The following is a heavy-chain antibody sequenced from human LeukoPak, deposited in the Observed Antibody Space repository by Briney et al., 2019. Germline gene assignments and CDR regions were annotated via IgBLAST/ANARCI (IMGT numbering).Heavy chain of an antibody. CDR3: ARTGSQRAFPLDAFDI. CDR2: ISSSTIYT. D-gene: IGHD6-25*01. CDR1: GFTFNSFS. Sequence: TGGSLRLSCAASGFTFNSFSMNWVRQAPGKGLEWVSSISSSTIYTYYADSVKGRFTISRDNAKNSLYLQMNSLRAEDTAVYYCARTGSQRAFPLDAFDIWGQGTMVTVSS. V-gene: IGHV3-21*01. J-gene: IGHJ3*02.